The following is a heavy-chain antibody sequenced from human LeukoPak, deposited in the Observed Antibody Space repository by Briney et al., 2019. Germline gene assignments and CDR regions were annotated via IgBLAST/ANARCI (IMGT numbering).Heavy chain of an antibody. D-gene: IGHD3-3*01. V-gene: IGHV3-13*04. Sequence: QPGGSLRLSCAASGFTASNYDVHWVRQVPGRGLEWVSSIDTAGDTYYSVSVKGRFTISRENARNSLYLQMNSLRAGDTALYYCARVHDSGLDVWGQGTMVTVSS. CDR3: ARVHDSGLDV. CDR1: GFTASNYD. J-gene: IGHJ3*01. CDR2: IDTAGDT.